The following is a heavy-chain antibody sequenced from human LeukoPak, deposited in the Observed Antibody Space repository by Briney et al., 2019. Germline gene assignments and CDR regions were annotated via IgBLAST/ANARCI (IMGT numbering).Heavy chain of an antibody. D-gene: IGHD3-10*01. V-gene: IGHV4-34*01. CDR3: ARGEEYYGSGSYYNRGFDY. CDR2: INHSGST. J-gene: IGHJ4*02. CDR1: GGSFSGYY. Sequence: KPSETLSLTCAVYGGSFSGYYWSWIRQPPGKGLEWIGEINHSGSTNYNPSLKSRVTISVDTSKNQFSLKLSSVTAADTAVYYRARGEEYYGSGSYYNRGFDYWGQGTLVTVSS.